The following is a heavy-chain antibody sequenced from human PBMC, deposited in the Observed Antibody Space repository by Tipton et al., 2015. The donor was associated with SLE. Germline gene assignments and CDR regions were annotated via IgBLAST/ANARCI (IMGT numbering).Heavy chain of an antibody. V-gene: IGHV4-38-2*01. Sequence: TLSLTCAVSGFSISSGSYWSCLRRPPGKGLVCVGPIYRTGTTNYKPSLNSRVTISVDTSKNQFSLKLSSVTAADTAVYYCARVGWELKDYYYMDVWGKGTTVTVSS. CDR1: GFSISSGSY. D-gene: IGHD1-26*01. J-gene: IGHJ6*03. CDR2: IYRTGTT. CDR3: ARVGWELKDYYYMDV.